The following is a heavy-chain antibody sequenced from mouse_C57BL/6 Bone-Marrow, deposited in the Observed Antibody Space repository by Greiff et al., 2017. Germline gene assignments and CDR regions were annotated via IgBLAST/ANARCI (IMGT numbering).Heavy chain of an antibody. J-gene: IGHJ3*01. Sequence: VQLQQPGAELVKPGASVKLSCKASGYTFTSYWMQWVKQRPGQGLEWIGELDPSDSYNNYNQKFKGKATLTVDTASSTAYMQLSCLTSEYSAVYYFARENYYGSSYWLAYWGQGTLVTVSA. CDR1: GYTFTSYW. CDR3: ARENYYGSSYWLAY. D-gene: IGHD1-1*01. CDR2: LDPSDSYN. V-gene: IGHV1-50*01.